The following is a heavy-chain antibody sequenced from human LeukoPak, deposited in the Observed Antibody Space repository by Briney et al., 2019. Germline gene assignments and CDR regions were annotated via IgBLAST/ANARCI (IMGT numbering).Heavy chain of an antibody. CDR3: ARSGYSYGADAFDI. V-gene: IGHV4-59*01. CDR1: GGSFSGYY. CDR2: IYYSGST. D-gene: IGHD5-18*01. Sequence: SETLSLTCAVYGGSFSGYYWSWIRQPPGKGLEWIGYIYYSGSTNYNPSLKSRVTISVATSKNQFSLKLSSVTAADTAVYYCARSGYSYGADAFDIWGQGTMVTVSS. J-gene: IGHJ3*02.